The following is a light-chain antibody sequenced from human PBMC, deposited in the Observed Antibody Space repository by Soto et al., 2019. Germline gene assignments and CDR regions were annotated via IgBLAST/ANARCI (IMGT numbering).Light chain of an antibody. J-gene: IGKJ5*01. CDR2: GAS. CDR3: QQYAGSPQT. Sequence: EIVMTQSPATLSVSPGERATVSCRASQSVRSNLAWYQQKPGQAPRLLIYGASTRATGIPARFSGSGSGTEFTLTISSLEPEDFAVYYCQQYAGSPQTFGQGTRLEI. V-gene: IGKV3-15*01. CDR1: QSVRSN.